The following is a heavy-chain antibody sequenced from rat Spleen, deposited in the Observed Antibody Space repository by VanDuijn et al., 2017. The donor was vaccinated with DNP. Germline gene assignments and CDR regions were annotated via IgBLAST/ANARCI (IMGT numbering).Heavy chain of an antibody. V-gene: IGHV2-32*01. CDR3: ARGIPDFDY. D-gene: IGHD2-2*01. CDR1: GFSLTSYG. CDR2: MWSDGDT. Sequence: QVQLKESGPGLVQSSRTLSLTCTVSGFSLTSYGVSWVRQPPGKGLEWMGVMWSDGDTASNSALKSRLSISRDISKSQVFLKMNSLQIEDSATYYCARGIPDFDYWGQGVMVTVSS. J-gene: IGHJ2*01.